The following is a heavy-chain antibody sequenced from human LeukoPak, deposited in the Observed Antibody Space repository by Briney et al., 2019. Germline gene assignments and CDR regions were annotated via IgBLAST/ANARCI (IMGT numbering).Heavy chain of an antibody. J-gene: IGHJ3*01. CDR1: GFTFSNYA. CDR2: ISSSSII. Sequence: PGGSLRLSCAASGFTFSNYAMNWVRQAPGKGLEWVAYISSSSIIYYADSVRGRFTVSRDNAKNSLYLQMNRLRAEDTAVYYCGMDSSHYRDAFDVWGQGTLVTVSS. V-gene: IGHV3-69-1*01. D-gene: IGHD3-22*01. CDR3: GMDSSHYRDAFDV.